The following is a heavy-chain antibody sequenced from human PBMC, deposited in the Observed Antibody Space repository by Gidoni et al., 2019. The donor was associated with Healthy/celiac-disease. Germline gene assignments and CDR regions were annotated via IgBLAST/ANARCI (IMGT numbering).Heavy chain of an antibody. CDR3: ARHLHPWELLRFDY. J-gene: IGHJ4*02. CDR1: GYSFTSYW. V-gene: IGHV5-51*01. CDR2: IYPGDSDT. Sequence: ETDAIPPWESLKTSCTGSGYSFTSYWIGWVRQMPGKGLEWMGIIYPGDSDTRYSPSFEGQVTISADKSISTAYLQWSSLKASDTAMYYCARHLHPWELLRFDYWGQGTLVTVSS. D-gene: IGHD1-26*01.